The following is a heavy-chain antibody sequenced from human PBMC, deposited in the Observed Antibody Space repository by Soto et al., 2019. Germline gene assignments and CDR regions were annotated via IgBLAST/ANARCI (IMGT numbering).Heavy chain of an antibody. V-gene: IGHV1-69*13. CDR1: GGTFSSFP. D-gene: IGHD3-10*01. CDR2: IIPIFAAP. J-gene: IGHJ6*02. CDR3: ASRTSGSDYEEVPHYGLXV. Sequence: SVKVSCKASGGTFSSFPINWVRQAPGQGLEWMGGIIPIFAAPNYAQKFQGRVTIIADESTSTAYLELSSLRSEDTAVYYCASRTSGSDYEEVPHYGLXVWGQGTKVXVSS.